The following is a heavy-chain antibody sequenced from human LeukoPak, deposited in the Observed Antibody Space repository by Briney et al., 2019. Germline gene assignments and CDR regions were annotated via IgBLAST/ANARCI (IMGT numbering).Heavy chain of an antibody. V-gene: IGHV4-39*02. CDR3: AREPGYCSSTSCYRWFDP. CDR2: IYYSGST. J-gene: IGHJ5*02. CDR1: GGSISSSSYY. Sequence: SETLSLTCTVSGGSISSSSYYWGWIRQPPGKGLEWIGSIYYSGSTYYNPSLKSRVTISVDTSKNQFSLKLSSVTAADTAVYYCAREPGYCSSTSCYRWFDPWGQGTLVTVSS. D-gene: IGHD2-2*01.